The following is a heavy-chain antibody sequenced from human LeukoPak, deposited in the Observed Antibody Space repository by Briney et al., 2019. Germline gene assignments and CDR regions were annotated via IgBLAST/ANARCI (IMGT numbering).Heavy chain of an antibody. J-gene: IGHJ3*02. CDR1: GGSISSYY. CDR3: ARHPDSSGSPGHAFDI. D-gene: IGHD6-19*01. CDR2: IYTSGST. Sequence: SETLSLTCTVSGGSISSYYWSWIRQPAGKGLEWIGRIYTSGSTNYNPSLKSRVTMSVDTSKNQFSLKLSSVTAADTAVYYCARHPDSSGSPGHAFDIWGQGTMVTVSS. V-gene: IGHV4-4*07.